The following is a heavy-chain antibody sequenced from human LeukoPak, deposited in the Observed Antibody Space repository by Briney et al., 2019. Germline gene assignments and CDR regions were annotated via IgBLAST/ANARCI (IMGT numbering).Heavy chain of an antibody. CDR3: ARDRVSGWPQFDY. CDR1: GGSISSGGYY. V-gene: IGHV4-30-2*01. Sequence: PSETLSLTCTVSGGSISSGGYYWSWIRQPPGKGLEWIGYIYHSGSTYYNPSLKSRVTISVDRSKNQFSLKLSSVTAADTAVYYCARDRVSGWPQFDYWGQGTLVSVSS. J-gene: IGHJ4*02. D-gene: IGHD6-19*01. CDR2: IYHSGST.